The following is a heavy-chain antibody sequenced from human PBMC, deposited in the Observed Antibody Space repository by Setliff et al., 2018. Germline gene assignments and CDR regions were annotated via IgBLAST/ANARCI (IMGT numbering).Heavy chain of an antibody. CDR1: GFTFSSYW. D-gene: IGHD6-6*01. Sequence: GSLRLSCAASGFTFSSYWMSWIRQPPGKGLEWIGSIHYSGSTYYNPSLKSRVTVSVDTSKNQFSLKLSSVTAADTAVYYCAKHDGRSSFDYWGQGTLVTVSS. V-gene: IGHV4-39*01. CDR3: AKHDGRSSFDY. J-gene: IGHJ4*02. CDR2: IHYSGST.